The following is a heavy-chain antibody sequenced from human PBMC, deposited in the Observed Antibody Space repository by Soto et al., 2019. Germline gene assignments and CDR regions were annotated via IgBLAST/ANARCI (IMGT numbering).Heavy chain of an antibody. V-gene: IGHV3-11*01. J-gene: IGHJ5*02. CDR2: ISGSSTTI. Sequence: RGSLRLSCAASGFTFSDYYMSWIRQAPGKGLECISYISGSSTTITYADSVKGRFTISRDNAKKSLFLQMNSLRAEDTAVYYCPRALEWAGFTWFDPWGQGTLVTVSS. CDR3: PRALEWAGFTWFDP. D-gene: IGHD3-3*01. CDR1: GFTFSDYY.